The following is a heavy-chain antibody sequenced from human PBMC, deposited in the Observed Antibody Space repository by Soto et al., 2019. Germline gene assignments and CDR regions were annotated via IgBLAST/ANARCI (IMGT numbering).Heavy chain of an antibody. Sequence: HLVQSGPEVKRPGASITVSCKTSGDTFANFGLSWVRQAPGQGLEWMGWIATYNNNKNYAQKLQGRLNLTTDTSPSTAYMELESLGYDATAVYYCARVVRGVVNWFDPWGQGTMVTVSS. D-gene: IGHD3-10*01. CDR3: ARVVRGVVNWFDP. CDR2: IATYNNNK. J-gene: IGHJ5*02. V-gene: IGHV1-18*01. CDR1: GDTFANFG.